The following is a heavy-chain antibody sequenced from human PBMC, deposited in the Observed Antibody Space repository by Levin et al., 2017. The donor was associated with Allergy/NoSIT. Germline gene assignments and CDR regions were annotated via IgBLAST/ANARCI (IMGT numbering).Heavy chain of an antibody. CDR3: ARDRRGDAAYTLLRGAKNWYFDL. CDR2: IYSNGNT. V-gene: IGHV4-4*07. CDR1: GGSIESYY. D-gene: IGHD3-10*01. Sequence: RSQTLSLTCAVSGGSIESYYWSWIRQPAGKGLEWIGRIYSNGNTNYSPSLKSRITMSVDTSKNQLSLRLTSVTAADTAVYHCARDRRGDAAYTLLRGAKNWYFDLWGRGTLVTVSS. J-gene: IGHJ2*01.